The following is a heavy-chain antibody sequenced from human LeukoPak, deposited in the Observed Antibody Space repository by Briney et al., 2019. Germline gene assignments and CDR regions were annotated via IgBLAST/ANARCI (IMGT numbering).Heavy chain of an antibody. J-gene: IGHJ4*02. CDR3: AREGGYSSLPY. CDR1: GGSISNYY. D-gene: IGHD6-13*01. CDR2: IYYSGST. Sequence: SETLSLTCTVSGGSISNYYWSWIRQPPGKGLEWIGYIYYSGSTNYNPSLKSRVTISVDTSKNQFSLKLSSVTAADTAVYYCAREGGYSSLPYWGQGTLVTVSS. V-gene: IGHV4-59*12.